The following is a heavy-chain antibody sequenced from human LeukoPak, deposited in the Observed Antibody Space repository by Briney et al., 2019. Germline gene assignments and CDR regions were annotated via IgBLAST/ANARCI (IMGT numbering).Heavy chain of an antibody. CDR3: ARGRGYYGSGSYYDY. J-gene: IGHJ4*02. CDR1: GGTFSSYA. CDR2: IIPIFGTA. V-gene: IGHV1-69*05. Sequence: ASVKVSCKASGGTFSSYAISWVRQAPGQGLEWMGGIIPIFGTANYAQKFQGRVTITTDESTSTAYMELSSLRSEDTAVYYCARGRGYYGSGSYYDYWGQGTLVTVSS. D-gene: IGHD3-10*01.